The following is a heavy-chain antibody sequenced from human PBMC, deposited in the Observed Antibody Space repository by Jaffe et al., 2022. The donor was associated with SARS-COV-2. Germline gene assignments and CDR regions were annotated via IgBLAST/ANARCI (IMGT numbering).Heavy chain of an antibody. D-gene: IGHD3-22*01. V-gene: IGHV3-23*01. CDR1: GFTFSSYA. CDR2: ISGSGGST. J-gene: IGHJ4*02. CDR3: AKGHRYYYDSSGYYRGGDY. Sequence: EVQLLESGGGLVQPGGSLRLSCAASGFTFSSYAMSWVRQAPGKGLEWVSAISGSGGSTYYADSVKGRFTISRDNSKNTLYLQMNSLRAEDTAVYYCAKGHRYYYDSSGYYRGGDYWGQGTLVTVSS.